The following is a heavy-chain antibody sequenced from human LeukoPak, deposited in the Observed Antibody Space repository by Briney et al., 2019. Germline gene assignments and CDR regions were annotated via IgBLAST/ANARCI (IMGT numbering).Heavy chain of an antibody. J-gene: IGHJ6*02. D-gene: IGHD3-3*01. CDR1: GFTFDDYA. V-gene: IGHV3-9*01. CDR2: ISWNSGSI. Sequence: GRSLRLSCAASGFTFDDYAMHWVRQAPGKGLEWVSGISWNSGSIGYADSVKGRFSISRDNAKNSLYLQMNSLRAEDTALYYCAKGDFWRGAHPNYGKDVWGQGNTVTVSS. CDR3: AKGDFWRGAHPNYGKDV.